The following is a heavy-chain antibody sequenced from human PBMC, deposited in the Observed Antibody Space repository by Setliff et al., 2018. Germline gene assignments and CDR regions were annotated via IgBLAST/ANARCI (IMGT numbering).Heavy chain of an antibody. CDR1: GYSFTSYW. CDR2: IYPGDSDT. CDR3: ARASYDSSGYIYYFDY. Sequence: GGSLKISCKGSGYSFTSYWIGWVRQMPGKGLEWMGIIYPGDSDTRYSPSFQGQVTISADKSISTAYLQWSSLKASDTAMYYCARASYDSSGYIYYFDYWGQGTLFTVSS. V-gene: IGHV5-51*01. J-gene: IGHJ4*02. D-gene: IGHD3-22*01.